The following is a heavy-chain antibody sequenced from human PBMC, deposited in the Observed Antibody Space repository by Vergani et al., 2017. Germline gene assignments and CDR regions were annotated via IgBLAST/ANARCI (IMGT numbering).Heavy chain of an antibody. J-gene: IGHJ5*02. Sequence: QVQLQQWGAGLLKPSETLSLTCAVYGGSFSGYYWSWIRQPPGKGLEWIGEINHSGSTNYNPSLKSRVTIPVDTSKNQFSLKLSSVTAADTAVYYCARGGDLLGGIDPWGQGTLVTVSS. CDR1: GGSFSGYY. D-gene: IGHD3-10*01. V-gene: IGHV4-34*01. CDR3: ARGGDLLGGIDP. CDR2: INHSGST.